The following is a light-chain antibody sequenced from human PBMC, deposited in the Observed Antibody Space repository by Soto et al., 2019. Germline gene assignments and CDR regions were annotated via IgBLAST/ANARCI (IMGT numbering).Light chain of an antibody. CDR2: DAS. CDR1: QSVPRF. CDR3: QQSSNCLT. Sequence: EIVLTQSPATLSLSPGERATLSCRASQSVPRFLAWYQQKPGQAPSLLIYDASNRATGIPARFSGSEAGTDFTLTISILEPEDVAVYYCQQSSNCLTSGGGTQVDIK. V-gene: IGKV3-11*01. J-gene: IGKJ4*01.